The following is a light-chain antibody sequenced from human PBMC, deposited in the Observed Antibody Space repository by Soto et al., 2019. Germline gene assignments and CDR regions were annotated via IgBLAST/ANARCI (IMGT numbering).Light chain of an antibody. J-gene: IGLJ2*01. CDR3: TSYAGSNKLV. Sequence: QSALTQPPSASGSPGQSVTISCTGTSSDVGGYNYVSWYQQYPGKAPKLMIYEVTKRPSGVPDRFSGSKSGNTASLTVSGLQGEDEGDYYCTSYAGSNKLVFGGGTKVTVL. V-gene: IGLV2-8*01. CDR2: EVT. CDR1: SSDVGGYNY.